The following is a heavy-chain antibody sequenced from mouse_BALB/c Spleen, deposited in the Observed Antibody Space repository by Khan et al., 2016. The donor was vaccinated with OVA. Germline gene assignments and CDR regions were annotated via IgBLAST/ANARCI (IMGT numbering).Heavy chain of an antibody. Sequence: QVQLQQSGAELAKPGASVKMSCTASGYTFTSYWMHWIKQRPGQGLEWIGYINPTSGYTAYNQKFKYKATLTADKSSSTAYMQLSSLTSDDSAVYYCARDRIDYWGQGTALTVSS. CDR2: INPTSGYT. V-gene: IGHV1-7*01. J-gene: IGHJ2*01. CDR1: GYTFTSYW. CDR3: ARDRIDY.